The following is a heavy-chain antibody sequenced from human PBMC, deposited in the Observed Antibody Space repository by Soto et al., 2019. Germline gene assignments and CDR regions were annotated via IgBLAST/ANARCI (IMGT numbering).Heavy chain of an antibody. CDR2: ISSSGNTI. D-gene: IGHD3-10*01. CDR3: AKMSSENYYAPVFS. J-gene: IGHJ4*02. V-gene: IGHV3-11*01. CDR1: GFTFSDYY. Sequence: QVQLVESGGGFVKTSGSLTLACGGSGFTFSDYYMSWVRQAPGKGLEWVAYISSSGNTIYYADSVKGRFTISRDNAKNSVYLQMSNLRAEDTALYFCAKMSSENYYAPVFSWGPGTLVTVSS.